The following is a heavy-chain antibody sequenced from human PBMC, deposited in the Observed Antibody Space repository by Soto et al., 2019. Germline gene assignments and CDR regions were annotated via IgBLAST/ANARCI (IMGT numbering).Heavy chain of an antibody. Sequence: GGSLRLTCAASGFTFTNYDMHWVRQAPGKGLEWMALILHDGSAEYYADSVKGRFTISRDNSKNTLYLQMNSLRAEDTAVYYCARSRDGYSFYFYYGMDGWGQGTTVTVSS. CDR2: ILHDGSAE. D-gene: IGHD4-4*01. V-gene: IGHV3-30*03. CDR3: ARSRDGYSFYFYYGMDG. CDR1: GFTFTNYD. J-gene: IGHJ6*02.